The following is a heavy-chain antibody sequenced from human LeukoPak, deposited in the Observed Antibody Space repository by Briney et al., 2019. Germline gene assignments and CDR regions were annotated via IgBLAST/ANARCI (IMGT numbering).Heavy chain of an antibody. J-gene: IGHJ4*02. CDR1: GFTFGSYE. CDR3: ARPVPDSSSWYYSDY. CDR2: ISSSGSTI. Sequence: GGSLRLSCAASGFTFGSYEMNWVRQAPGKGLEWVSYISSSGSTIYYADSVKGRFTISRDNAKNSLYLQMNSLRAEDTAVYYCARPVPDSSSWYYSDYWGQGTLVTVSS. D-gene: IGHD6-13*01. V-gene: IGHV3-48*03.